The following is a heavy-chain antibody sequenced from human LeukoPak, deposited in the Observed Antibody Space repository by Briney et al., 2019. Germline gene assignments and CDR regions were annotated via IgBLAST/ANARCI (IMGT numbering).Heavy chain of an antibody. CDR1: GYSFTSYW. D-gene: IGHD2-2*01. CDR3: ARIGYCSSTSCYDFDY. V-gene: IGHV5-51*01. Sequence: KPGESLKISCKGSGYSFTSYWIGWVRQMPGKGLEWMGIIYPGDSDTRYSPSSQGQVTISADKSISTAYLQWSSLKASDTAMYYCARIGYCSSTSCYDFDYWGQGTLVTVSS. J-gene: IGHJ4*02. CDR2: IYPGDSDT.